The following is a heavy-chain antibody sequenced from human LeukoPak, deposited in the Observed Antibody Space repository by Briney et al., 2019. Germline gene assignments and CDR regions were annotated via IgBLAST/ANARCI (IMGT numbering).Heavy chain of an antibody. J-gene: IGHJ4*02. CDR1: GFTFSDYY. CDR3: AKSMGGWTGYHGY. Sequence: GGSLRLSCAASGFTFSDYYMSWVRQAPGKGLEWVSAISGSGGSTYYADSVKGRFTISRDNSKNTLYLQMNSLRAEDTAVYYCAKSMGGWTGYHGYWGQGTLATVSS. CDR2: ISGSGGST. V-gene: IGHV3-23*01. D-gene: IGHD3/OR15-3a*01.